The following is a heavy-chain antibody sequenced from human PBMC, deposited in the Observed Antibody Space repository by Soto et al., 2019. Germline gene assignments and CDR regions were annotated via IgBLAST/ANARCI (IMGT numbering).Heavy chain of an antibody. V-gene: IGHV1-46*01. J-gene: IGHJ5*02. D-gene: IGHD6-6*01. Sequence: ASVKVSCNASGYTFTSYYMHLVRQAPGQGLEWMGIINPSGGSTSYAQKFQGRVTMTRDTSTSTVYMELSSLRSEDTAVYYCASNIAAPTGWFDPWGQGTLVTVSS. CDR2: INPSGGST. CDR1: GYTFTSYY. CDR3: ASNIAAPTGWFDP.